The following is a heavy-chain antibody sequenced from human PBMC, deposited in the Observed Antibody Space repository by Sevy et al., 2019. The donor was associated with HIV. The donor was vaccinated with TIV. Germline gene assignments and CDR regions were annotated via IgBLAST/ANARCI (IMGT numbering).Heavy chain of an antibody. CDR3: AKGGKNSPDKFDS. D-gene: IGHD3-16*01. J-gene: IGHJ4*02. CDR1: GFTFNNFA. CDR2: ISRKSLGT. Sequence: GGSLRLSCAASGFTFNNFAMSWVRQAPGKGLEWVSAISRKSLGTYYADPVKGRFSISRDDSTNKLYLQMSSLRGDDTAVYYCAKGGKNSPDKFDSWGQGTLVTVSS. V-gene: IGHV3-23*01.